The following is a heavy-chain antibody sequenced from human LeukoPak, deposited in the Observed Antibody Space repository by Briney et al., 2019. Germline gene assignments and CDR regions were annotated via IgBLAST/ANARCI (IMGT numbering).Heavy chain of an antibody. Sequence: GASVKVSCKASGYTFTSYGISWVRQAPGQGLEWMGWISAYNGNTNYAQKLQGRVTMTTDTSTSTAYMELRSLRSDDTAVYYCARALITMTQPSLWLDYWGQGTLVTVSS. J-gene: IGHJ4*02. D-gene: IGHD3-22*01. CDR3: ARALITMTQPSLWLDY. V-gene: IGHV1-18*04. CDR1: GYTFTSYG. CDR2: ISAYNGNT.